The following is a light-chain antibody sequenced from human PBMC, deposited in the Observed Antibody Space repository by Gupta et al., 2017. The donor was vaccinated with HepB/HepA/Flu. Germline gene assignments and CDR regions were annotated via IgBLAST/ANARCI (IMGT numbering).Light chain of an antibody. V-gene: IGKV3-11*01. CDR2: DAS. J-gene: IGKJ4*01. Sequence: EIVLTQSPATLSLSPGERATLSCRASQSVRSYLAWYQQKPGQAPRLLIYDASNRYTGIPARFSGSGYGKDFPLTSSSREPEDFAVYYCQQRRNWPPLTFGGGTKVEIK. CDR1: QSVRSY. CDR3: QQRRNWPPLT.